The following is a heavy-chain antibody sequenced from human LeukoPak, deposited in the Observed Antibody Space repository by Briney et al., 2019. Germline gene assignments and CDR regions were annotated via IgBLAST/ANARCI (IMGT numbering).Heavy chain of an antibody. V-gene: IGHV4-4*07. D-gene: IGHD3-10*01. Sequence: SETLSLTCTVSGGSISSYYWSWIRQPAGKGLEWIGRIYTSGSTNYNPSLKSRVTMSVDTSKNQFSLKLGSVTAADTAVYYCARSQWFGPYNWFDPRGQGTLVTVSS. CDR3: ARSQWFGPYNWFDP. CDR2: IYTSGST. J-gene: IGHJ5*02. CDR1: GGSISSYY.